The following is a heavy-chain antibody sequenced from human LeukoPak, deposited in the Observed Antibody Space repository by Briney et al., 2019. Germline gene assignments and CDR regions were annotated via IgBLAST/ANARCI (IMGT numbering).Heavy chain of an antibody. CDR1: GGTFSSYA. Sequence: ASVKVSCKASGGTFSSYAISWVRQAPGQGLEWMGRIIPILGIANYAQKFQGRVTMTRDTSTSTVYMELSSLRSEDTAVYYCARDLKLIESGGDSFDYWGQGTLVTVSS. CDR3: ARDLKLIESGGDSFDY. CDR2: IIPILGIA. V-gene: IGHV1-69*04. D-gene: IGHD2-21*01. J-gene: IGHJ4*02.